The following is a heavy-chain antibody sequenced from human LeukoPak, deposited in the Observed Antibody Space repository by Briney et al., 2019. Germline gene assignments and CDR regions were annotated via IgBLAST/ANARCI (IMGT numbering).Heavy chain of an antibody. J-gene: IGHJ5*01. CDR3: ARDGGFGGPGGDNWFDS. CDR1: GFTVSAKY. V-gene: IGHV3-66*02. Sequence: GGSLRLSCAASGFTVSAKYMSWVHQGPGKGLDWISSIYSDGGTNYADSVKDRFTVSRDNSKNTLYLQMNSLRPEDTAVYYCARDGGFGGPGGDNWFDSWGQGALVTVSS. D-gene: IGHD3-16*01. CDR2: IYSDGGT.